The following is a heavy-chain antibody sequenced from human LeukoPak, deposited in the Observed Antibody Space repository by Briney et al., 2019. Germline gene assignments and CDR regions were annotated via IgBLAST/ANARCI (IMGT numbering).Heavy chain of an antibody. J-gene: IGHJ6*02. V-gene: IGHV1-69*13. CDR1: GGTFSSYA. CDR2: IIPILGTA. CDR3: ASRYHYDFWSAPDYYYYGMDV. Sequence: SVKVSCKASGGTFSSYAISWVRQAAGQGLEGMGGIIPILGTANYAQKFQGRVTITADESTSTAYMELSSLRSEDTAVYYCASRYHYDFWSAPDYYYYGMDVWGQGTTVTVSS. D-gene: IGHD3-3*01.